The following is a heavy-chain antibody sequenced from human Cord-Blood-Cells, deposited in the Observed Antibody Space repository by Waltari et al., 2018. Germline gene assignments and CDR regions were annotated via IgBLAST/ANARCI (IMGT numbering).Heavy chain of an antibody. D-gene: IGHD6-6*01. CDR2: IIPICGTA. CDR3: ATRGVEYSSSYYYYYMDV. V-gene: IGHV1-69*01. Sequence: QVQLVQSGAEVKKPGSSVKVSCKASGGTFSSYAISWVRQAPGQGLEWMGGIIPICGTANYAQKFQGRVTITADESTSTAYMELSSLRSEDTAVYYCATRGVEYSSSYYYYYMDVWGKGTTVTVSS. CDR1: GGTFSSYA. J-gene: IGHJ6*03.